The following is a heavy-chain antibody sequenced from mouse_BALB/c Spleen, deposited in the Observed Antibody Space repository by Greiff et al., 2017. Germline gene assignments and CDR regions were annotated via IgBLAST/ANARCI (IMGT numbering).Heavy chain of an antibody. Sequence: VQLQESGAELAKPGASVKMSCKASGYTFTSYWMHWVKQRPGQGLEWIGYINPSTGYTEYNQKFKDKATLTADKSSSTAYMQLSSLTSEDSAVYYCARGNYGSSYTWFAYWGQGTLVTVSA. D-gene: IGHD1-1*01. CDR1: GYTFTSYW. V-gene: IGHV1-7*01. CDR2: INPSTGYT. J-gene: IGHJ3*01. CDR3: ARGNYGSSYTWFAY.